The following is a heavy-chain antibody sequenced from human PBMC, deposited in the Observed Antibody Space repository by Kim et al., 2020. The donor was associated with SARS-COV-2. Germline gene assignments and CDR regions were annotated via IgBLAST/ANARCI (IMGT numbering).Heavy chain of an antibody. V-gene: IGHV3-49*03. J-gene: IGHJ5*02. Sequence: GGSLRLSCTASGFTFGDYAMSWFRQAPGKGLEWVGFIRSKAYGGTTEYAASVKGRFTISRDDSKSIAYLQMNSLKTEDTAVYYCTRDGGIVVVPIPYWFDPWGQGTLVTVSS. CDR3: TRDGGIVVVPIPYWFDP. CDR2: IRSKAYGGTT. D-gene: IGHD2-2*01. CDR1: GFTFGDYA.